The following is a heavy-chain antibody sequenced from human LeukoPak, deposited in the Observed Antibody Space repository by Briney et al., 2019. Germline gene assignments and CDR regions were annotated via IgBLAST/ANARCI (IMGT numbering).Heavy chain of an antibody. J-gene: IGHJ6*03. D-gene: IGHD3-9*01. Sequence: SETLSLTCTVSGGSISTSNYYWGWIRQPPGKGLEWIGNIFYSGSTYYSPSLKSRVTISLDTSRNQFSLKLSSVTAADTAVYYCARAIRYFGYYYYYMDVWAKGTTVTISS. CDR2: IFYSGST. V-gene: IGHV4-39*07. CDR1: GGSISTSNYY. CDR3: ARAIRYFGYYYYYMDV.